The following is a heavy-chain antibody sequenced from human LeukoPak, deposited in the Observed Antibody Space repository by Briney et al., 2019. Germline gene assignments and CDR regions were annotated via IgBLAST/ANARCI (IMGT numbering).Heavy chain of an antibody. CDR3: ARDRAAAGRAFDY. CDR2: IIPIFGTA. D-gene: IGHD6-13*01. Sequence: ASVKVSCKASGGTFSSYAISWVRQAPGQGLEWMGGIIPIFGTANHAQKFQGRVTITADESTSTAYMELSSLRSEDTAVYYCARDRAAAGRAFDYWGQGTLVTVSS. CDR1: GGTFSSYA. V-gene: IGHV1-69*01. J-gene: IGHJ4*02.